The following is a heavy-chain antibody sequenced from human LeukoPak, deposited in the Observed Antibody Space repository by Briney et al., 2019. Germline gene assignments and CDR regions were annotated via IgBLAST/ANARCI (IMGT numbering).Heavy chain of an antibody. CDR2: ISSSSSTI. J-gene: IGHJ4*02. D-gene: IGHD6-6*01. V-gene: IGHV3-48*03. CDR3: ARDLQIRSSYPDY. Sequence: GGYLRLSCAASGFTFSSYEMNWVRQAPGKGLEGVSYISSSSSTIYYADSVKGRFTISRDNAKNSLYLQMNSLRAEDTAVYYCARDLQIRSSYPDYWGQGTLVTVSS. CDR1: GFTFSSYE.